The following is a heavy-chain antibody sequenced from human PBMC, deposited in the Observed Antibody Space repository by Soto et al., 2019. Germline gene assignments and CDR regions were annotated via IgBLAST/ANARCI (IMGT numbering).Heavy chain of an antibody. V-gene: IGHV4-39*01. Sequence: SETLSLTCTVSGGSISSSSYYWGWIRQPPGKGLEWIGSIYYSGSTYYNPSLKSRVTISVDTSKNQFSLKLSSVTAADTAVYYCARHPGSRFLEWFPFYFDYWGQGTLVTVSS. CDR3: ARHPGSRFLEWFPFYFDY. CDR2: IYYSGST. D-gene: IGHD3-3*01. J-gene: IGHJ4*02. CDR1: GGSISSSSYY.